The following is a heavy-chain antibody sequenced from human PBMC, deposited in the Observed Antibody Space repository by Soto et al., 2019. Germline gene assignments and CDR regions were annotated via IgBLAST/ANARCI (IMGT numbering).Heavy chain of an antibody. D-gene: IGHD3-9*01. V-gene: IGHV5-51*01. CDR1: GYSFTSYW. J-gene: IGHJ2*01. Sequence: PGESLKISCKGSGYSFTSYWIGWVRQMPGKGLEWMGIIYPGDSDTRYSPSFQGQVTISADKSISTAYLQWSSLKASDTAMYYFFFYWCGDHCDLPSFPARRSSDL. CDR2: IYPGDSDT. CDR3: FFYWCGDHCDLPSFPARRSSDL.